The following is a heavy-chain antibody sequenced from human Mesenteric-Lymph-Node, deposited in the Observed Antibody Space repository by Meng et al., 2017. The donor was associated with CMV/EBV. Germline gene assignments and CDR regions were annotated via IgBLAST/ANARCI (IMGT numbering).Heavy chain of an antibody. Sequence: GESLKISCVASGFTFINYWMTWVRQAPGKGLEWVASIKQDGSEKYYVDSVKGRFTISRDNGKNSLYVQMNSLRAEDMALYYCAKDSTSQVVPGAIHRGFDYWGQGTLVTVSS. CDR2: IKQDGSEK. CDR3: AKDSTSQVVPGAIHRGFDY. CDR1: GFTFINYW. D-gene: IGHD2-2*02. J-gene: IGHJ4*02. V-gene: IGHV3-7*03.